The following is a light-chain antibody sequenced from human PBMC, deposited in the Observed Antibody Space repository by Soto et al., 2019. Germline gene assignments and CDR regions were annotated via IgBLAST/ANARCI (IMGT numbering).Light chain of an antibody. J-gene: IGLJ2*01. CDR3: SSFTTSLTVV. V-gene: IGLV2-14*01. CDR2: EVN. Sequence: QSALTQPASVSGSPGQSITISCTGSSSDVGSYNYVSWYQQHPGKAPRLIIYEVNHRPSGVSNRFSGSKSGNTAPLTITGLQAEDEADYYCSSFTTSLTVVFGGGTKLTVL. CDR1: SSDVGSYNY.